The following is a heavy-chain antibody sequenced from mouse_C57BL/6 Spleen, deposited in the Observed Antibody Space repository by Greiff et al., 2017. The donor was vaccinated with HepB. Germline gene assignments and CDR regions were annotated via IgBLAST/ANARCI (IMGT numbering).Heavy chain of an antibody. D-gene: IGHD2-4*01. J-gene: IGHJ2*01. CDR3: ARRYDYDEDYFDY. CDR2: INPSSGYT. Sequence: VQLQQSGAELAKPGASVKLSCKASGYTFTSYWMHRVKQRPGQGLEWIGYINPSSGYTKYNQKFKDKATLTADKSSSTASMQLSSLTYEDSAVYYCARRYDYDEDYFDYWGQGTTLTVSS. CDR1: GYTFTSYW. V-gene: IGHV1-7*01.